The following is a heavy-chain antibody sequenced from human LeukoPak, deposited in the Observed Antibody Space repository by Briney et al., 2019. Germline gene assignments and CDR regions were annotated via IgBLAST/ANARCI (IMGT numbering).Heavy chain of an antibody. J-gene: IGHJ4*02. V-gene: IGHV4-39*07. Sequence: KPSETLSLTCTVSGASISSSTYYWAWIRQPPGKSLEWIGSIYSSGLTYYHPSLKSRLTISSDTSNNQFSLKLSSVTAADTAVYYCARGLVGLDYWGQGTLVTVSS. CDR1: GASISSSTYY. CDR3: ARGLVGLDY. CDR2: IYSSGLT. D-gene: IGHD2-21*01.